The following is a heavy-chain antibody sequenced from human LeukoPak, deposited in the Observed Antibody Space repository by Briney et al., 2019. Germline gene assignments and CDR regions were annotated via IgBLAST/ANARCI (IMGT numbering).Heavy chain of an antibody. CDR1: GFTFGDYA. V-gene: IGHV3-49*04. CDR2: IRSKAYGGTT. Sequence: GGSLRLSCTASGFTFGDYAMSWVRQAPGKGLEWVGFIRSKAYGGTTEYAASVKGRFTISRDDSKSIAYLQMNSLKTDDTAVYYCTRDGLYCSSTSCYTEVDWGQGTLVTVSS. CDR3: TRDGLYCSSTSCYTEVD. J-gene: IGHJ4*02. D-gene: IGHD2-2*02.